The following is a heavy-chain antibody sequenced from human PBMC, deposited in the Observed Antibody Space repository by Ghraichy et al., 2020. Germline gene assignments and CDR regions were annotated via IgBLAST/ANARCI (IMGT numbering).Heavy chain of an antibody. V-gene: IGHV4-59*01. D-gene: IGHD5-18*01. CDR3: ARGTTGYSYGSPDY. CDR2: IYYSGST. J-gene: IGHJ4*02. Sequence: GSLRLSRTVSGGSISSYYWSWIRQPPGKGLEWIGYIYYSGSTNYNPSLKSRVTISVDTSKNQFSLKLSSVTAADTAVYYCARGTTGYSYGSPDYWGQGTLVTVSS. CDR1: GGSISSYY.